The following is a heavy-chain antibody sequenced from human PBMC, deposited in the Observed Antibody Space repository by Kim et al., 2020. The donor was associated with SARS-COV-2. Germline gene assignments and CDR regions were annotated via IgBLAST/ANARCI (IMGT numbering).Heavy chain of an antibody. Sequence: SETLSLTCTVSGGSISSGSYYWSWIRQPAGKGLEWIGRIYTSGSTNYNPSLKSRVTISVDTSKNQFSLKLSSVTAADTAVYYCARVVVYYYDSSGYGYYFDYWGQGTLVTVSS. D-gene: IGHD3-22*01. CDR2: IYTSGST. CDR1: GGSISSGSYY. J-gene: IGHJ4*02. V-gene: IGHV4-61*02. CDR3: ARVVVYYYDSSGYGYYFDY.